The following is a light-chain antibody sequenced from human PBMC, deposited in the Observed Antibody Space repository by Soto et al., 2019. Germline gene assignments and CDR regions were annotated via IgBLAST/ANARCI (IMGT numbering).Light chain of an antibody. CDR2: EVS. CDR1: SSDVGGYNY. V-gene: IGLV2-14*01. Sequence: QSALTQPASVSGSPGQSITISCTGTSSDVGGYNYVSWYQQHPGKAPKLMICEVSNRPSGVSNRFSGSKSGNTASLTISGLPAEDEADYYCSSYTSSRTLVFGGGTKLTVL. J-gene: IGLJ2*01. CDR3: SSYTSSRTLV.